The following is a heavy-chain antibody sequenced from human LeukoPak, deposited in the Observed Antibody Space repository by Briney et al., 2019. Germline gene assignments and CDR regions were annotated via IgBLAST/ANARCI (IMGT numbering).Heavy chain of an antibody. D-gene: IGHD1-26*01. CDR2: ISSTSSFI. J-gene: IGHJ4*02. V-gene: IGHV3-48*01. CDR3: ARDDSGSYPNYFEN. CDR1: GFIFSSYG. Sequence: PGGSLRLSCVASGFIFSSYGMNWVRQAPGKGLEWVSYISSTSSFIYYADSVKGRFTISRDNAKKSLYLQMNGLRAEDTAVFYCARDDSGSYPNYFENWGQGTLVTVS.